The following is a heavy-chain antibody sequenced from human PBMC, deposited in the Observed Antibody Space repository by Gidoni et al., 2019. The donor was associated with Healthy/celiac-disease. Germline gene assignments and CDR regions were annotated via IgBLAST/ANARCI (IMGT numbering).Heavy chain of an antibody. Sequence: EVQLLESGGGLVQPGGSLRLSCAASGFTFSSSALSWVRQAPGKGLEWVAAIWGRGGKHNYAEVRKGRFNNFRDNSKNTLYLQMNSLRAEDTAVYYCAKGIRGYSYGLDLWGQGTLVTVSS. CDR3: AKGIRGYSYGLDL. J-gene: IGHJ5*02. CDR2: IWGRGGKH. V-gene: IGHV3-23*01. CDR1: GFTFSSSA. D-gene: IGHD5-18*01.